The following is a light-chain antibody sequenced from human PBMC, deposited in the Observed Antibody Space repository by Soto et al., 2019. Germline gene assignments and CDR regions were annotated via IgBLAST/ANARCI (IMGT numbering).Light chain of an antibody. CDR2: GAS. J-gene: IGKJ1*01. Sequence: EIVMTQSPATLSVSPGERVTLSCRASQSISSNLAWYQQKPGQAPRLLIYGASTGATGIPARFSGSGSGTEFTLTISSLQSEDFAVYYCQQYNKWPRTFGRGTKVEIK. CDR1: QSISSN. CDR3: QQYNKWPRT. V-gene: IGKV3-15*01.